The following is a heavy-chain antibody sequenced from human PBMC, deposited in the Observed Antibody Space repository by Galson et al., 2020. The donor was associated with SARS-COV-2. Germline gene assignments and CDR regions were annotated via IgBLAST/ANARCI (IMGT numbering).Heavy chain of an antibody. V-gene: IGHV3-11*01. D-gene: IGHD6-19*01. CDR1: GFTFSDYY. CDR2: ISSSGSTI. CDR3: ARDPRGWYWFDP. J-gene: IGHJ5*02. Sequence: GGSLRLSCAASGFTFSDYYMSWLRQAPGTGLEWVSHISSSGSTIYYADSVKGRFTISRDNAKNSLYLQMNSLRAEDTAVYYCARDPRGWYWFDPWGQGTLVTVSS.